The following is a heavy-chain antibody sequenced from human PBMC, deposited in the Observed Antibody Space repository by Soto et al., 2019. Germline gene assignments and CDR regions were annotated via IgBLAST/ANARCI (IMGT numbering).Heavy chain of an antibody. D-gene: IGHD1-7*01. Sequence: TLSLTCTVSGGSISSYYWSWIRQPPGKGLEWIGYIYYSGSTNYNPSLKSRVTISVDTSKNQFSLKLSSVTAADTAVYYCARCHGITGTTQGNWFDPWGQGTLVTVSS. J-gene: IGHJ5*02. CDR2: IYYSGST. CDR3: ARCHGITGTTQGNWFDP. V-gene: IGHV4-59*01. CDR1: GGSISSYY.